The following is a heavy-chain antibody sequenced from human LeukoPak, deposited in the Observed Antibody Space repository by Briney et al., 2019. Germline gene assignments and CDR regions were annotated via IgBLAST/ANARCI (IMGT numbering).Heavy chain of an antibody. J-gene: IGHJ4*02. CDR1: GGSFSGYY. Sequence: PSETLSLTCAVYGGSFSGYYWSWIRQPPGKGLEWIGTVYYSGSTYYNTSLKSRLTISVDTSKNQISLKLTSVTAADMAVYYCATYSGSYFVDHWGRGTLVTVSS. D-gene: IGHD1-26*01. CDR3: ATYSGSYFVDH. V-gene: IGHV4-34*01. CDR2: VYYSGST.